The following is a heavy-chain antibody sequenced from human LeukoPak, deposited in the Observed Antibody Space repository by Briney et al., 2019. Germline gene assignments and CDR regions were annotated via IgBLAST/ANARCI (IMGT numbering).Heavy chain of an antibody. CDR2: ISAYNGNT. CDR3: AGSVRLVLRY. CDR1: GYTFTSYG. J-gene: IGHJ4*02. D-gene: IGHD6-19*01. V-gene: IGHV1-18*01. Sequence: ASVKVSCKASGYTFTSYGISWVRQAPGQGLEWMGWISAYNGNTNYAQKLQGRVTMTTDTSTSTAYMELRSLRAEDTAVYYCAGSVRLVLRYWGQGTLVTVSS.